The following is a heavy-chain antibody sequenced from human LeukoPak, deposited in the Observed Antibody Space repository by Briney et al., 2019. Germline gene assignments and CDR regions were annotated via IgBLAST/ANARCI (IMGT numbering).Heavy chain of an antibody. CDR2: IYHSGST. CDR3: ARTSSMVRGVIGGFLRY. D-gene: IGHD3-10*01. CDR1: GYSISRGYY. J-gene: IGHJ4*02. V-gene: IGHV4-38-2*01. Sequence: PSQTLSLTCAVSGYSISRGYYWGWTRQPPGKALEWTGSIYHSGSTHYNPPLKSRVTISVDTSKNHFSLKLRSVTAADTAVYYCARTSSMVRGVIGGFLRYWGQGTLVTVSS.